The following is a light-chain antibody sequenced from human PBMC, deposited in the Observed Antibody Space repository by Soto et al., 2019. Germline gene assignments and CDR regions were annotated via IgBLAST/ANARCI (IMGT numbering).Light chain of an antibody. CDR3: QQYNDWPPIT. Sequence: IMMTQSPVTLSVSPGERPTLSCRASQSVSNKLAWYQQKPGQAPRLLIYYASTRATGIPARCSGGGSGTEFTLTISSLQSEDFALYYCQQYNDWPPITFGQGTRLEIK. CDR1: QSVSNK. V-gene: IGKV3-15*01. CDR2: YAS. J-gene: IGKJ5*01.